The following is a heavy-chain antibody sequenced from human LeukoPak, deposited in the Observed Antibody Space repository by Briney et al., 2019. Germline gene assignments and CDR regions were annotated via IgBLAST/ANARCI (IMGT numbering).Heavy chain of an antibody. D-gene: IGHD4-17*01. Sequence: SVKVSCKASGGTFSSYAISWVRQAPGQGLEWMGRIIPILGIANYAQKFQGRVTIAADKSTSTAYMELSSLRSEDTAVYYCARSTFYDYGGNYYGMDVWGQGTTVTVSS. J-gene: IGHJ6*02. CDR1: GGTFSSYA. V-gene: IGHV1-69*04. CDR2: IIPILGIA. CDR3: ARSTFYDYGGNYYGMDV.